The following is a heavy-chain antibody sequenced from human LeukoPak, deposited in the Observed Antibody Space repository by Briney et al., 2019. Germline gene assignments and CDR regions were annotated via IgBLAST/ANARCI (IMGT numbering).Heavy chain of an antibody. CDR1: GFTFSSYG. CDR2: IRYDGSNK. D-gene: IGHD5-12*01. Sequence: GGSLRLSCAASGFTFSSYGMHWVRQAPGKGLEWVAFIRYDGSNKYYADSVKGRFTISRDNAKKSLYLQMNSLRAEDTAVYYCARHLSGITGYTYGRGIDYWGQGTLLTVSS. V-gene: IGHV3-30*02. CDR3: ARHLSGITGYTYGRGIDY. J-gene: IGHJ4*02.